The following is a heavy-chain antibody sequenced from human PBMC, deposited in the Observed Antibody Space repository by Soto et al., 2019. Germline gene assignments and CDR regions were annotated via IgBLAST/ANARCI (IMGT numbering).Heavy chain of an antibody. V-gene: IGHV4-61*08. Sequence: SETLSLTCTVSGGSISSGGYYWSWIRQHPGKGLEWIGYIYCSGSTNYNPSLKSRVTISVDTSKNQFSLKLSSVTAADTAVYYCARRYGSAFDIWGQGTMVTVSS. D-gene: IGHD3-10*01. CDR3: ARRYGSAFDI. CDR2: IYCSGST. CDR1: GGSISSGGYY. J-gene: IGHJ3*02.